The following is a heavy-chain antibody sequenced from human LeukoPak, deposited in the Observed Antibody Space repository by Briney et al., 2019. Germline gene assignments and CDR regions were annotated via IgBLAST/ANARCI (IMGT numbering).Heavy chain of an antibody. CDR3: ARSYYYDSSHTVDY. CDR1: GFTFSSYW. CDR2: IKQDGSEK. J-gene: IGHJ4*02. Sequence: GGSLRLSCAASGFTFSSYWMSWVRQAPGKGLEWVANIKQDGSEKYYVDSVKGRFTISRDNAKNSLYLQMSSLRAEDTAVYYCARSYYYDSSHTVDYWGQGTLVTVSS. D-gene: IGHD3-22*01. V-gene: IGHV3-7*01.